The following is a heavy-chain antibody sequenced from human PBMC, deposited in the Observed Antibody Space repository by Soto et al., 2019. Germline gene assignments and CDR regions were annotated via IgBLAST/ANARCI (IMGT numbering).Heavy chain of an antibody. CDR1: GFTFSSYG. CDR2: ISYDGSNK. Sequence: QVQLVESGGGVVQPGRSLRLSCAASGFTFSSYGMHWVRQTPGKGQERVAVISYDGSNKYYADSVKGRFTISRDNSKNTLYLQMNSLRAEDTAVYYCAKDLDLGSAAGRGYYYYGMDVLGQGTTVTVSS. CDR3: AKDLDLGSAAGRGYYYYGMDV. V-gene: IGHV3-30*18. J-gene: IGHJ6*02. D-gene: IGHD6-13*01.